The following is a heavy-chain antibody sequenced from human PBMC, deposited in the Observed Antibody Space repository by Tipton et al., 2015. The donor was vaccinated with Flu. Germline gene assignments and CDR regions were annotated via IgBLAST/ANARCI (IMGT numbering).Heavy chain of an antibody. V-gene: IGHV4-61*02. J-gene: IGHJ4*02. Sequence: TLSLTCTVSGGSISSGSYYWSWIRQPAGKGLEWIGRIYTSGSTNYNPSLKSRVTISVDTSKNQFSLKLSSMTAADTAVYYCARGSGSGTFMIFDLWGQGTLVTVSS. CDR3: ARGSGSGTFMIFDL. D-gene: IGHD3-10*01. CDR1: GGSISSGSYY. CDR2: IYTSGST.